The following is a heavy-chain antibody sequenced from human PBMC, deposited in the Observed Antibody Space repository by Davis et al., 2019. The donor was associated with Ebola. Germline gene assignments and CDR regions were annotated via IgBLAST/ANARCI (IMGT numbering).Heavy chain of an antibody. CDR3: ARGLRGSWNSPLHVFDI. CDR2: ISYSGST. J-gene: IGHJ3*02. Sequence: PSETLSLTCTVSGGSSSSYYWSWIRQPPGKGLEWIGYISYSGSTNYSPSLKSRVTISLDTSKSQFSLKLSSVTAADTAVYYCARGLRGSWNSPLHVFDIWGQGTLVTVSS. D-gene: IGHD1-7*01. CDR1: GGSSSSYY. V-gene: IGHV4-59*01.